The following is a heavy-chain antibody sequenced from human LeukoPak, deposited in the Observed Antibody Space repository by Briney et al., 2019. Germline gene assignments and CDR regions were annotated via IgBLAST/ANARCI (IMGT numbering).Heavy chain of an antibody. Sequence: GGSLRLSCAASGITVSTNYMNWVRQAPGKGLEWVSVIYSGGTTYYADSVKGRFTISRDNSKNTLYLQMNSLRAEDTAVYYCARRAGGYSHPYDYWGQGILVTVSS. CDR3: ARRAGGYSHPYDY. CDR1: GITVSTNY. CDR2: IYSGGTT. J-gene: IGHJ4*02. D-gene: IGHD4-23*01. V-gene: IGHV3-53*01.